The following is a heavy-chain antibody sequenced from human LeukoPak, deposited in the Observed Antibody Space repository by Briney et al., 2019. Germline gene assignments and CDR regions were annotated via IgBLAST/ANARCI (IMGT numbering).Heavy chain of an antibody. Sequence: GGSLRLSCVSSGFTIGTAWMSWVRQAPGKGLEWLGHIKSEGEGATTDYAAPAKGRFAISRDDSKNMIYLQMSSLKIDDAAIYYCIAHFPYFYGFDVWGKGTTVTVSS. CDR1: GFTIGTAW. V-gene: IGHV3-15*01. CDR3: IAHFPYFYGFDV. J-gene: IGHJ6*04. D-gene: IGHD3-3*02. CDR2: IKSEGEGATT.